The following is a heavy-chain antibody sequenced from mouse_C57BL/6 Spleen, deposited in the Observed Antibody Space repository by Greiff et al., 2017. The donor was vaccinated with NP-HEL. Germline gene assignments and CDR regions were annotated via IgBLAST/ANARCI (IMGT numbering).Heavy chain of an antibody. V-gene: IGHV3-1*01. CDR1: GYSITSGYD. D-gene: IGHD2-2*01. CDR3: ARERDGYGFAD. Sequence: EVKLQESGPGMVKPSQSLSLTCTVTGYSITSGYDWHWIRHFPGNKLEWMGYISYSGSTNYNPSLKSRISITHDTSKNHFFLKLNSVTTEDTATYYCARERDGYGFADWGQGTLVTVSA. CDR2: ISYSGST. J-gene: IGHJ3*01.